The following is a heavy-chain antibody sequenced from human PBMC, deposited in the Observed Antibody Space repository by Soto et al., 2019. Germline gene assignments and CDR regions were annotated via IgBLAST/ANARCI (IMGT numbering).Heavy chain of an antibody. CDR3: ARESRDLGYCSGGICYSDGMDV. CDR2: IYHSGIT. Sequence: QVQLQESGPGLVKPSQTLSLTCTVSGGSISSGDDYWTWIRQPPGKGLEWIGYIYHSGITYYNPPLKSRITISVDTSKNQFSLNLSSVTAADTAVYYCARESRDLGYCSGGICYSDGMDVWGQGTTVTVSS. D-gene: IGHD2-15*01. J-gene: IGHJ6*02. V-gene: IGHV4-30-4*01. CDR1: GGSISSGDDY.